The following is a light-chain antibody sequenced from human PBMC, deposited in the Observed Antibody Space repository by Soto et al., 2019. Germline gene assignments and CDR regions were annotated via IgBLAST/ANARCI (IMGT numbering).Light chain of an antibody. J-gene: IGKJ4*01. CDR3: XXXXSSPLT. CDR2: GAS. Sequence: EIVLTQSPGTLSLSPGERATLSCRASQSVTSSFLAWYQQKPGQAPRLLIYGASSRATGIPDRFSGSGSGTDXXXTISXXEPXXXXXXXXXXXXSSPLTFGGGTKVEIK. V-gene: IGKV3-20*01. CDR1: QSVTSSF.